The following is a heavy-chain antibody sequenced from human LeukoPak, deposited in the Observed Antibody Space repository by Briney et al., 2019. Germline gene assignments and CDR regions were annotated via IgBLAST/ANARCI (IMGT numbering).Heavy chain of an antibody. V-gene: IGHV3-21*01. CDR2: ISSSSSYI. D-gene: IGHD3-10*01. CDR1: GFTFSSYS. J-gene: IGHJ4*02. CDR3: ARESYGSGSYIRNDY. Sequence: GGSLRLSCAASGFTFSSYSMNWVRQAPGKGLEWVSSISSSSSYIYYADSVKGRFTISRDNAKNSLYLQMNSLRAEDTAVYYCARESYGSGSYIRNDYWGQGTLVTVSS.